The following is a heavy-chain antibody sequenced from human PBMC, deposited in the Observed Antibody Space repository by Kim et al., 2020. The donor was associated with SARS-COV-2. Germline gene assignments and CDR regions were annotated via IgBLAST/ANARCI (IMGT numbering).Heavy chain of an antibody. J-gene: IGHJ3*02. CDR1: GFTFSSYA. CDR3: AKDEEWELLGGDAFDI. V-gene: IGHV3-23*01. D-gene: IGHD1-26*01. CDR2: ISGSGGST. Sequence: GGSLRLSCAASGFTFSSYAMSWVRQAPGKGLEWVSAISGSGGSTYYADSVKGRFTISRDNSKNTLYLQMNSLRAEDTAVYYCAKDEEWELLGGDAFDIWGQGTMVTVSS.